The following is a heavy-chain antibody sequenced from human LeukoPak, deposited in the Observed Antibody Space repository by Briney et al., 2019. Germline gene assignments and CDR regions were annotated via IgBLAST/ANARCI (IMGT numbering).Heavy chain of an antibody. Sequence: SETLSLTCTVSGGSISSGSYYWSWIRQPAGKGLEWIGRIYTSGSTNYNPSLKSLVTISLDTSKNQFSLKLTSVPAADTAVYYCARLGGYSGYDLDYWGEGTLVTVSS. J-gene: IGHJ4*02. CDR1: GGSISSGSYY. CDR3: ARLGGYSGYDLDY. CDR2: IYTSGST. V-gene: IGHV4-61*02. D-gene: IGHD5-12*01.